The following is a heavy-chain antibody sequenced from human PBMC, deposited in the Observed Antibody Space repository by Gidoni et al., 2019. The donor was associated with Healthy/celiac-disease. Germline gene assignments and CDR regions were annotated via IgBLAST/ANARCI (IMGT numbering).Heavy chain of an antibody. J-gene: IGHJ4*02. CDR3: ARLGTSPSLDFDY. V-gene: IGHV4-59*08. Sequence: QVQLQESGPGLVKPSETLSLTWTVSGGSISSYYWSWIRQPPGKGLEWIGYIYYSGGPNYNPSLKSRVTISVDTSKNQFSLKLSSVTAADTAVYYCARLGTSPSLDFDYWGQGTLVTVSS. CDR1: GGSISSYY. D-gene: IGHD2-2*01. CDR2: IYYSGGP.